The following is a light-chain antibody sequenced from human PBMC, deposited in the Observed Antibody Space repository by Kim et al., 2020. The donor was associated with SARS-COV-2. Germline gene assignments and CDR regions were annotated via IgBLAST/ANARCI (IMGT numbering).Light chain of an antibody. CDR3: GTWDSSRNAGV. J-gene: IGLJ3*02. Sequence: QSVLTQPPSVSAAPGQKITISCSGSSSNIGNNYVSWYQQLPRTAPTILIYDNNKRPSGIPDRFSGSNSGTYASLGTTGLQTGDEADYYCGTWDSSRNAGVFGGGTQLTVL. CDR1: SSNIGNNY. V-gene: IGLV1-51*01. CDR2: DNN.